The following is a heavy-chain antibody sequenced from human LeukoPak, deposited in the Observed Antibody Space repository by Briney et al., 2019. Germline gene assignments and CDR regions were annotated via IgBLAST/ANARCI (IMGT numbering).Heavy chain of an antibody. CDR3: AGWRLRLGGDDI. CDR1: GGSMSSSSYY. D-gene: IGHD3-16*01. J-gene: IGHJ3*02. CDR2: IYYSGST. Sequence: SGTLSLTCTVSGGSMSSSSYYWGWLRQPPGKGLEWIGSIYYSGSTYYNPSLKSRVTISVDTSKDQFSLKLSSVTAADTAVYYYAGWRLRLGGDDIWGQGTMVTVSS. V-gene: IGHV4-39*07.